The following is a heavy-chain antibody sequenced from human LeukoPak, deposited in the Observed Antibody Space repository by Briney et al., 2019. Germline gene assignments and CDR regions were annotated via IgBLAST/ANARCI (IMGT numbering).Heavy chain of an antibody. Sequence: ASVKVSCKASGYTFTGYYIHWVRQAPGQGLEWMGWINPNSGGTNYAQNFQGRVTMTRDTSICTAYMELRRLRSDDTAVYYCASGGFLEWLLIHYWGQGTLVTVSS. D-gene: IGHD3-3*01. CDR1: GYTFTGYY. J-gene: IGHJ4*02. V-gene: IGHV1-2*02. CDR2: INPNSGGT. CDR3: ASGGFLEWLLIHY.